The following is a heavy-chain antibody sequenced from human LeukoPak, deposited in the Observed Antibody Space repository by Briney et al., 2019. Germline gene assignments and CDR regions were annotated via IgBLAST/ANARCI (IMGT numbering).Heavy chain of an antibody. V-gene: IGHV3-23*01. CDR1: GFTFSSYG. J-gene: IGHJ4*02. CDR2: ISDDGRST. D-gene: IGHD6-6*01. Sequence: GGSLRLSCAASGFTFSSYGMSWVRQAPGKGLGWVSSISDDGRSTYYADSVKGRFTISKDNSKNTMYLQMNNLRAEDTAIYYCAKRVPYTSSSVYFDYWGQGTLVTVSS. CDR3: AKRVPYTSSSVYFDY.